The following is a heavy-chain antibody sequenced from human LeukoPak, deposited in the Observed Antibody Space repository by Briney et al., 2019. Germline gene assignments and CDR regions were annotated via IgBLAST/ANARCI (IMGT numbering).Heavy chain of an antibody. CDR3: ASLSVTRRIDY. CDR1: GGSTNTVGYY. J-gene: IGHJ4*02. V-gene: IGHV4-34*01. CDR2: INHSGST. Sequence: SETLSLTCSVTGGSTNTVGYYWSWIRQPPGKGLEWIGEINHSGSTNYNPSLKSRVTISVDTSKNQFSLKLSSVTAADTAVYYCASLSVTRRIDYWGQGTLVTVSS. D-gene: IGHD4-17*01.